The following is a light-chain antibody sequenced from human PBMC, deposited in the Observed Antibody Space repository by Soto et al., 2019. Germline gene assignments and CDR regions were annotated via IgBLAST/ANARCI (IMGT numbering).Light chain of an antibody. V-gene: IGLV2-23*03. CDR1: SSDVGRYNL. CDR3: CSYAGSSTFWV. J-gene: IGLJ3*02. CDR2: EGS. Sequence: QSVLTQPASVSGSPGQSITISCTGTSSDVGRYNLVSWYQQHPGKAPKLMIYEGSQRPSGVSNRFSGSKSGNTASLTISGLQAEDEADYYCCSYAGSSTFWVFGGGTKLTVL.